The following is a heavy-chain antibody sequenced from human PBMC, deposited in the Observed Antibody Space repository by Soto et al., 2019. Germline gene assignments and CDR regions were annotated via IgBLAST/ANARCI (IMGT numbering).Heavy chain of an antibody. CDR3: ARVTGRYYYGMDV. CDR2: INHSGST. J-gene: IGHJ6*02. Sequence: SETLSLTCAVYGGSFSGYYWSWIRQPPGKGLEWIGEINHSGSTNYNPSLKSRVTISVDTSKNQFSLKLSSVTAAGTAVYYCARVTGRYYYGMDVWGQGTTVTVSS. CDR1: GGSFSGYY. V-gene: IGHV4-34*01.